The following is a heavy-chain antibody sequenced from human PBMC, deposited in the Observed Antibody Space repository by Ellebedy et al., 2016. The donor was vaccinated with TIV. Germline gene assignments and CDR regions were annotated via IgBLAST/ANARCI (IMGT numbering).Heavy chain of an antibody. J-gene: IGHJ5*02. CDR3: ASKKDYYVSGSANWFDP. Sequence: MPGGSLRLSCAVYGGSFSTYYWNWIRQPPGKGLEWIGEINHSGSTNYNPSLKSRVTISLDTSKNQFSLKLSSVTAADTAVYYCASKKDYYVSGSANWFDPWGQGTLVTVSS. D-gene: IGHD3-10*01. CDR1: GGSFSTYY. CDR2: INHSGST. V-gene: IGHV4-34*01.